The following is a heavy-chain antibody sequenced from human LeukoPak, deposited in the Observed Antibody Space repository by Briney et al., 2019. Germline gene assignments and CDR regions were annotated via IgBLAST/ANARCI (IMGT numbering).Heavy chain of an antibody. CDR2: IRYDGSHK. D-gene: IGHD1-7*01. V-gene: IGHV3-30*02. J-gene: IGHJ4*02. CDR3: ASPNIPTTRTTYYFDY. Sequence: GGSLRLSCAASGFTFTSYGMHWVRQAPGKGLEWVAFIRYDGSHKYYADSVKGRFTISRDNSKNTLYLQMNSLRAEDTAVYYCASPNIPTTRTTYYFDYWGQGTLVTVSS. CDR1: GFTFTSYG.